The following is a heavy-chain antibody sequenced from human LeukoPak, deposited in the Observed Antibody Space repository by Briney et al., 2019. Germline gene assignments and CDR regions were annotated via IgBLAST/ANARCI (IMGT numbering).Heavy chain of an antibody. Sequence: PSETLSLTCTVSGGSISSSSYYWGWIRQPPGKGLEWIGSIYYSGSTYYNPSLKSRVTISVDTSKNQFSLKLSSVTAADTAVYYCARDNWRAALLRYFDHAPGFNWFDPWGQGTLVTVSS. D-gene: IGHD3-9*01. CDR1: GGSISSSSYY. CDR2: IYYSGST. CDR3: ARDNWRAALLRYFDHAPGFNWFDP. J-gene: IGHJ5*02. V-gene: IGHV4-39*07.